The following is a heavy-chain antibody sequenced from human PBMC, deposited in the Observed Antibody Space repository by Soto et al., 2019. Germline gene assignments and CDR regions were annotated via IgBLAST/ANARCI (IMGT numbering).Heavy chain of an antibody. V-gene: IGHV3-15*07. J-gene: IGHJ4*02. Sequence: EVQLVESGGGLVKPGGSLRLSCAASGFTFSNAWMNWVRQAPGKGLEWVGRIKSKTDGGTTDYAAPVKGRITISRDDSXNALSLQMNSLKTEDTAGYYCTTDHFYVSSGYTIQWGQGTLVTVSS. CDR3: TTDHFYVSSGYTIQ. CDR1: GFTFSNAW. CDR2: IKSKTDGGTT. D-gene: IGHD3-22*01.